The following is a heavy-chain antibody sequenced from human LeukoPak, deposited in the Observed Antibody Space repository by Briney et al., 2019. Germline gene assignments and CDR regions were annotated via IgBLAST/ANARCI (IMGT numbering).Heavy chain of an antibody. CDR1: GFTFDDYA. D-gene: IGHD5-24*01. J-gene: IGHJ6*03. V-gene: IGHV3-43D*03. CDR2: ISWDGGST. Sequence: GGSLRLSCAASGFTFDDYAMHWLRQAPGKGLEWVSLISWDGGSTYYADSVKGRFTISRDNSKNSLYLQMNSLRAEDTALYYCAKDSAGPRWLQPWENYYMDVWGKGTTVTVSS. CDR3: AKDSAGPRWLQPWENYYMDV.